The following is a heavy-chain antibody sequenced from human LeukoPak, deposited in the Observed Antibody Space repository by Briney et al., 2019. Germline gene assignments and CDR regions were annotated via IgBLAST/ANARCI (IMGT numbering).Heavy chain of an antibody. V-gene: IGHV3-30-3*01. J-gene: IGHJ4*02. CDR1: GFTFSSHA. CDR3: ARDHWALYYYDSSGPAY. D-gene: IGHD3-22*01. Sequence: GGSLRLSCAASGFTFSSHAMHWVRQAPGKGLEWVAVISYDGSNKYYADSVKGRFTISRDNSKNTLYLQMNSLRAEDTAVYYCARDHWALYYYDSSGPAYWGQGTLVTVSS. CDR2: ISYDGSNK.